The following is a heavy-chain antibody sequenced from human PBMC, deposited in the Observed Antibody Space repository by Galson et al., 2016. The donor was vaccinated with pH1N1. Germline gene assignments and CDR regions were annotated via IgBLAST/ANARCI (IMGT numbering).Heavy chain of an antibody. Sequence: RLSCAASGFTFSNYWMHWVRQVPGKGLEWVANIKEDGSQTYYVDSVRGRFTISRDNAKNSLYLQMNSLRDEDTALYYCARAIGSGSAYWGQGTLVTVSS. J-gene: IGHJ4*02. CDR2: IKEDGSQT. V-gene: IGHV3-7*01. CDR3: ARAIGSGSAY. D-gene: IGHD3-22*01. CDR1: GFTFSNYW.